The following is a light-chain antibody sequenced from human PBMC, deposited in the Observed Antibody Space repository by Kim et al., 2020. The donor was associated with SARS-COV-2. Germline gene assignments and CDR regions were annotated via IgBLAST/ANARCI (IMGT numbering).Light chain of an antibody. Sequence: SYELTQPPSVSVAPGKTARITCGGNNIGSKSVHWYQQKPGQAPVLVIFYDNDRPSGIPERFSGFNSGNTATLSISWVEAGDEADYYCQVWDRSSDQAVFG. J-gene: IGLJ3*02. CDR1: NIGSKS. CDR2: YDN. V-gene: IGLV3-21*01. CDR3: QVWDRSSDQAV.